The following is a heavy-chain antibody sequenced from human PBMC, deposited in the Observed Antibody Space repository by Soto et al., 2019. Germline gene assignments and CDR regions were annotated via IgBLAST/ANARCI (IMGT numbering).Heavy chain of an antibody. J-gene: IGHJ4*02. D-gene: IGHD6-13*01. CDR3: ARDARIAEAGPFDC. V-gene: IGHV3-48*02. Sequence: EVQLVESGGGLVQPGGSLRLSCAASGFTFSSYSMNWVRQAPGKGLEWVSYISSSSSTIYYADSVKGRFTVSRDNAKNSLYLQMNSLRHVETAVYYVARDARIAEAGPFDCWGQGTLVTVSS. CDR1: GFTFSSYS. CDR2: ISSSSSTI.